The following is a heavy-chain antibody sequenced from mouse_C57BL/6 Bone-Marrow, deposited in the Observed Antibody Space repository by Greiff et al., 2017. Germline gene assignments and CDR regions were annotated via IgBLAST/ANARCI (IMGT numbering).Heavy chain of an antibody. J-gene: IGHJ4*01. D-gene: IGHD1-1*01. CDR2: IDPETGGT. CDR3: TRKGTTVPLYYAMDY. Sequence: QVQLQQSGAELVRPGASVTLSCKASGYTFTDYEMHWVKQTPVHGLEWIGAIDPETGGTAYNQKFKGKAILTADKSSSTAYMELRSLTSEDSAVYYCTRKGTTVPLYYAMDYWGQGTSVTVSS. CDR1: GYTFTDYE. V-gene: IGHV1-15*01.